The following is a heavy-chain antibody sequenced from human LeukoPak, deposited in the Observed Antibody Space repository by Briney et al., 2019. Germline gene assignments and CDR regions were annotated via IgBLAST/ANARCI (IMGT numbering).Heavy chain of an antibody. V-gene: IGHV3-53*01. CDR3: ARLRGNTMVEY. J-gene: IGHJ4*02. CDR1: GFAVSNNY. Sequence: GGSLRLSYTASGFAVSNNYMSWVRLAPGKGLEWVSLIYNAVTYADSVKGRFTISRDDSKNTLNLQMNSLRADDTAVYYCARLRGNTMVEYWGQGTLVTVSS. CDR2: IYNAVT. D-gene: IGHD3-10*01.